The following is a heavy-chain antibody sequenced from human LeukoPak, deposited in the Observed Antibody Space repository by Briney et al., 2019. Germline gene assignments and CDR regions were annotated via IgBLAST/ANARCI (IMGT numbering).Heavy chain of an antibody. CDR2: IYYSGST. D-gene: IGHD2-21*02. CDR1: GGSISSYY. CDR3: ARQVVVVTASFDY. J-gene: IGHJ4*02. V-gene: IGHV4-59*08. Sequence: SETLSLTCTVSGGSISSYYWSWIRQPPGKGLEWIGYIYYSGSTNYNPSLKSRVTISVDTSKNQFSLKLSSVTAADTAVYYCARQVVVVTASFDYWGQGTLVTVSS.